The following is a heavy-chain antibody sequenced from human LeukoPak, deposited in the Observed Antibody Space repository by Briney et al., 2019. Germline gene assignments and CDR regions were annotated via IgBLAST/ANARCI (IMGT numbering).Heavy chain of an antibody. CDR3: AKAPLPNPYYYDSSGYYDY. CDR1: GFTFSSYA. D-gene: IGHD3-22*01. Sequence: PGGSLRLSCAASGFTFSSYAMSWVRQAPGKGLEWASAISGSGGSTYYADSVKGRFTISRDNSKNTLYLQMNSLRAEDTAVYYCAKAPLPNPYYYDSSGYYDYWGQGTLVTASS. CDR2: ISGSGGST. J-gene: IGHJ4*02. V-gene: IGHV3-23*01.